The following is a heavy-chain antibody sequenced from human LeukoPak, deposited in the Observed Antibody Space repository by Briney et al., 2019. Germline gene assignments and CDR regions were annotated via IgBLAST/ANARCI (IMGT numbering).Heavy chain of an antibody. V-gene: IGHV3-21*01. CDR3: AKDYYDSSGYNY. D-gene: IGHD3-22*01. CDR2: ISSSSSYI. CDR1: GFTFSSYS. J-gene: IGHJ4*02. Sequence: GSLRLSCAASGFTFSSYSMNWVRQAPGKGLEWVSSISSSSSYIYYADSVKGRFTISRDNAKNSLYLQMNSLRAEDTAVYYCAKDYYDSSGYNYWGQGTLVTVSS.